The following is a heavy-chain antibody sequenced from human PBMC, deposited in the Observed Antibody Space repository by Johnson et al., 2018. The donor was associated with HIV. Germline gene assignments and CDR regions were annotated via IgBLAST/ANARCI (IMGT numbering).Heavy chain of an antibody. J-gene: IGHJ3*02. CDR1: GFTFSSYA. D-gene: IGHD7-27*01. CDR2: ISYDGSNK. CDR3: ARVTRVLDI. Sequence: QVQLVESGGGVVQPGRSLRLSCAASGFTFSSYAMHWVRQAPGKGLEWVAVISYDGSNKYYADSVKGRFTISRDNSKNTLYLQMNSLRAEDTAVYYCARVTRVLDICGQGTMVTVSS. V-gene: IGHV3-30*04.